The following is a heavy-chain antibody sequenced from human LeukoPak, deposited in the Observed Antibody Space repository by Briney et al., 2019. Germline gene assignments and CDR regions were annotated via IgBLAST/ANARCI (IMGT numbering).Heavy chain of an antibody. CDR1: GFNVRINY. CDR2: IYNDDVGGNI. V-gene: IGHV3-53*04. J-gene: IGHJ6*02. Sequence: GGSLRLSCSASGFNVRINYMSWVRQAPGKGLEWVAVIYNDDVGGNIYHADSVQGRFTISRHNSKNTLYLQMNRLRVEDTAVYYCARENGHCSTFSCPLDLWGQGTTVTVSS. D-gene: IGHD2-2*01. CDR3: ARENGHCSTFSCPLDL.